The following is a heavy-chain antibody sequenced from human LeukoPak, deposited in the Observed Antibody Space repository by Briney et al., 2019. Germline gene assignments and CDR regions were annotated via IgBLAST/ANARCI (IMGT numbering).Heavy chain of an antibody. J-gene: IGHJ4*02. Sequence: WXXXXRQAPGXXXXGVSRINSDGSSTDYADSVKGRFTISRDXXKNXLYLQMNSLRAEDTALYYCXXXXXXXXXDYXGQXXXVTVSS. CDR1: W. CDR2: INSDGSST. V-gene: IGHV3-74*01. CDR3: XXXXXXXXXDY.